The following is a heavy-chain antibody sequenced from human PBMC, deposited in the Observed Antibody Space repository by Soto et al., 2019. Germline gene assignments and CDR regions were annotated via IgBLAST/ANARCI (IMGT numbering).Heavy chain of an antibody. V-gene: IGHV4-31*03. CDR2: IYHGGST. D-gene: IGHD3-10*01. CDR3: ARVAPDLYCSGSFPSAHFDY. CDR1: GASISSGDYY. J-gene: IGHJ4*02. Sequence: QMQLQESGPGLVKPSQTLSLTCIVSGASISSGDYYWSWVRQYPGKALDWIGHIYHGGSTFYNPSLKSRPIISADTSKXXXSXXLSSVTAADTAVYYCARVAPDLYCSGSFPSAHFDYWGQGTLVTVSS.